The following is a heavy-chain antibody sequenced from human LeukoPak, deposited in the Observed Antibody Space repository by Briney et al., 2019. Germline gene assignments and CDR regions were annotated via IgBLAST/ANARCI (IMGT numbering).Heavy chain of an antibody. CDR2: ISGSGSTT. D-gene: IGHD4/OR15-4a*01. J-gene: IGHJ4*02. CDR1: GLTFSSYS. V-gene: IGHV3-23*01. CDR3: AKKGSRTIASGGFDC. Sequence: GGSLRLSCAASGLTFSSYSMNWVRQAPGKGLEWISTISGSGSTTYYGDSVKGRFTISRDNSKNTLDLQMDSLRAEDTAVYYCAKKGSRTIASGGFDCWGQGTLVIVSS.